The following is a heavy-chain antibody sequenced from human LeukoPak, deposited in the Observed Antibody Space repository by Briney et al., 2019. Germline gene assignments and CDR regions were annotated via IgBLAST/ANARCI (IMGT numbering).Heavy chain of an antibody. J-gene: IGHJ4*02. D-gene: IGHD3-16*02. CDR2: TIPIFGTA. CDR3: ARGPYVWGSYRYTPFDY. CDR1: GGTFSSYA. V-gene: IGHV1-69*06. Sequence: GASVKVSCKASGGTFSSYAISWVRQAPGQGLEWMGGTIPIFGTANYAQKFQGRVTITADKSASTAYMELSSLRSEDTAVYYCARGPYVWGSYRYTPFDYWGQGTLVTVSS.